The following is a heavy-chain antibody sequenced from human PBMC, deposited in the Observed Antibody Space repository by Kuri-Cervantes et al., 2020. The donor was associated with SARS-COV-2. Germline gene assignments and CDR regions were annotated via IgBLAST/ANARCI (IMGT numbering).Heavy chain of an antibody. J-gene: IGHJ4*02. CDR2: IYDSANT. V-gene: IGHV4-59*01. CDR3: ARVGVRSYGVLDY. D-gene: IGHD5-18*01. Sequence: GSLRLSCSVSGDSISRYYWTWIRQPPGKGLEWIGYIYDSANTNYNTSLRSRVTMSVDTSKNQVSLKLTSVTAADTAVYFCARVGVRSYGVLDYWGQGTLVTVSS. CDR1: GDSISRYY.